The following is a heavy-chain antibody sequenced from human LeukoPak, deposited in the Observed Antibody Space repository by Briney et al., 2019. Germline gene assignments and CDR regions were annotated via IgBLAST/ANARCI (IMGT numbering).Heavy chain of an antibody. V-gene: IGHV3-21*01. Sequence: GGSLRLSCAASGFTFSTYNMNWVRQAPGKGLEWVSSITSSSSYTLYADSVKGRFTISRDNAKNSLYLQMNSLRAEDTAVYYCARDYYDSSGYQLRNWYFDLWGRGTLVTVSS. J-gene: IGHJ2*01. CDR3: ARDYYDSSGYQLRNWYFDL. D-gene: IGHD3-22*01. CDR1: GFTFSTYN. CDR2: ITSSSSYT.